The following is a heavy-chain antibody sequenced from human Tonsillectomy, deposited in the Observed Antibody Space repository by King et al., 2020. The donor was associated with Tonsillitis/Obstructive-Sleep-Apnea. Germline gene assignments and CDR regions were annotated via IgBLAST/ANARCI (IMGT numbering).Heavy chain of an antibody. J-gene: IGHJ5*02. V-gene: IGHV1-18*01. CDR2: ISVYNGIT. CDR3: ARTISWFDP. Sequence: LVQSGAEVKKPGASVKVSCKASGYTFINYGISWVRQAPGQGLEWMGWISVYNGITKYAQKFQGRATMTTDTSTTTAYMELRSLRSDDTAVYYCARTISWFDPWGQGTLVTVSS. CDR1: GYTFINYG. D-gene: IGHD5-24*01.